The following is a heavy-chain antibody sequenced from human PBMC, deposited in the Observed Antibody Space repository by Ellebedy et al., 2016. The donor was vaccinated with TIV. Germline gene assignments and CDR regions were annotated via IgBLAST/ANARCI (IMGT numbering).Heavy chain of an antibody. V-gene: IGHV3-30*04. CDR3: ARGRCSGANCHYFDY. Sequence: GESLKISCAVSGFTLSNYAVYWVRHAPGKGLQWVTFISSDGSHINYADSVKGRFTISRDISKNTMYLQMKSLRAEDTALYFCARGRCSGANCHYFDYWGQGTVVTVSS. J-gene: IGHJ4*02. D-gene: IGHD2-15*01. CDR2: ISSDGSHI. CDR1: GFTLSNYA.